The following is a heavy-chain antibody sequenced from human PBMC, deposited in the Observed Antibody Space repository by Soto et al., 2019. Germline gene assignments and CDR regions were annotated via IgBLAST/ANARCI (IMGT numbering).Heavy chain of an antibody. CDR2: IYYSGTT. CDR1: SGSIGTYF. J-gene: IGHJ3*02. Sequence: QVQLRESGPGLVKPSETLSLTCTVSSGSIGTYFWSWIRQPPGKGLEWIGYIYYSGTTNYNPSLKSPFTIVHDTSKNQFPLRLSSVTAADTAVYYCARGRGGTYDAFDIWGQGTLVTVSS. CDR3: ARGRGGTYDAFDI. V-gene: IGHV4-59*01. D-gene: IGHD1-26*01.